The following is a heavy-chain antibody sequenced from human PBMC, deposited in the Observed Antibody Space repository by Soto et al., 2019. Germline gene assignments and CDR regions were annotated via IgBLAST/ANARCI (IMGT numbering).Heavy chain of an antibody. CDR3: ARGFIAAAGINYYSSGMDV. D-gene: IGHD6-13*01. Sequence: SVKVSCKASGGTFINYAISWVRQAPGQGXEWMGGIIPIFGTANYAQKFQGRVTITADESTSTAYMELSSLRSEDTAMYYCARGFIAAAGINYYSSGMDVWCQGTTLTVS. J-gene: IGHJ6*02. CDR2: IIPIFGTA. CDR1: GGTFINYA. V-gene: IGHV1-69*13.